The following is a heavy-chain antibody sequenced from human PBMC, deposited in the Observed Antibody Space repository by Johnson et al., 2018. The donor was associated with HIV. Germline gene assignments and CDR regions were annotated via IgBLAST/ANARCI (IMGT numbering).Heavy chain of an antibody. D-gene: IGHD3-10*01. CDR3: VKDMAPSMVSGNDAFDI. Sequence: VQLVESGGGFIHAGRSPRLSCAASGFTFDHYAMHWVRQAPGKGLEWVSGLSWNSGTVAYADSVKGRFTISRDNARKSLYLQMNSLRTEDTAFYYCVKDMAPSMVSGNDAFDIWGQGTMVTVSS. CDR1: GFTFDHYA. J-gene: IGHJ3*02. CDR2: LSWNSGTV. V-gene: IGHV3-9*01.